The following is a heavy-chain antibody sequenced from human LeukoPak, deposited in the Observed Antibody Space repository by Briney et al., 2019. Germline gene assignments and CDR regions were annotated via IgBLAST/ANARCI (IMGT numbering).Heavy chain of an antibody. D-gene: IGHD6-13*01. CDR3: ARGKYSSSWYRKNYAFDI. CDR2: INPNSGDT. Sequence: ASVKVSCKASGYTFTSYDINWVRQATGQGLEWMGWINPNSGDTNYAQKFQGRLTMTTDTSTSTAYMELRSLRSDDTAVYYCARGKYSSSWYRKNYAFDIWGQGTMVTVSS. J-gene: IGHJ3*02. V-gene: IGHV1-18*01. CDR1: GYTFTSYD.